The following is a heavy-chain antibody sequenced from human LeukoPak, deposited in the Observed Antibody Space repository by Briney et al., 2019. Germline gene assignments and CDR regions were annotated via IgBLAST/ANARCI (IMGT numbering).Heavy chain of an antibody. J-gene: IGHJ3*02. Sequence: GGSLRLSCAASGFTFSGSAMHWVRQASGKGLEWVGRIRSKANSYATAYAASVKGRFTISRDDSKNTAYLQMNRLKTEDTAVYYCTYYDSSGYSSAFDIWGQGTMVTVSS. V-gene: IGHV3-73*01. CDR3: TYYDSSGYSSAFDI. CDR1: GFTFSGSA. CDR2: IRSKANSYAT. D-gene: IGHD3-22*01.